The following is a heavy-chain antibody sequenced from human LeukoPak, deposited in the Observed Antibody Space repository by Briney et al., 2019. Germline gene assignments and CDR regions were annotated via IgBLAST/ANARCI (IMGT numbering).Heavy chain of an antibody. CDR2: IYTSGST. D-gene: IGHD1-14*01. CDR3: ARDQAITRFWAFDI. J-gene: IGHJ3*02. V-gene: IGHV4-4*07. CDR1: GGSISSYY. Sequence: SETLSLTCTVSGGSISSYYWSWIRQPAGKGLEWIGRIYTSGSTNYNPSLKSRVTMSVDTSKNQFSLKLSSVTAADTAVYYCARDQAITRFWAFDIWGQGTMVTVSS.